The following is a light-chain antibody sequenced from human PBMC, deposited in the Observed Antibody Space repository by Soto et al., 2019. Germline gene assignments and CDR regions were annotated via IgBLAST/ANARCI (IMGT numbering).Light chain of an antibody. CDR3: CSYAGSRTFT. CDR2: EVT. Sequence: QSALTQPAPVSGSPGQSITISCAGGGSDIGANNLVSWYQQHPGTVPRLLIFEVTKRPTGISSRFSGSKSGNTASLTISGLRAEDEADYHCCSYAGSRTFTFGGGTQLTVL. V-gene: IGLV2-23*02. J-gene: IGLJ2*01. CDR1: GSDIGANNL.